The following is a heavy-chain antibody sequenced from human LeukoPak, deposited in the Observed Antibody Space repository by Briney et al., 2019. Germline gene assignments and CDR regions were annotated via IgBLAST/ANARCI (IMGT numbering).Heavy chain of an antibody. D-gene: IGHD5-12*01. CDR1: GYSISSGYY. CDR2: IYHSGST. V-gene: IGHV4-38-2*02. J-gene: IGHJ4*02. Sequence: PSETLSLTCAVSGYSISSGYYWGWIRQPPGKGLEWIGSIYHSGSTYYNPSLKSRVTISVDTSKNQFSLKLSSVTAADTAVHYCARDETGVATISYYWGQGTLVTVSS. CDR3: ARDETGVATISYY.